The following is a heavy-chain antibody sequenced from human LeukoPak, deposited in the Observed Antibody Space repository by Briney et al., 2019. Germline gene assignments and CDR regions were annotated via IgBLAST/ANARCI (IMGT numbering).Heavy chain of an antibody. CDR3: ARRESYSSSWYDMGYYFDY. V-gene: IGHV1-3*01. Sequence: ASVEVSCKASGYTFTSYAMHWVRQAPGQRLEWMGWINAGNGNTKYSQKFQGRVTITRDTSASTAYMELSSLRSEDTAVYYCARRESYSSSWYDMGYYFDYWGQGTLVTVSS. D-gene: IGHD6-13*01. CDR1: GYTFTSYA. CDR2: INAGNGNT. J-gene: IGHJ4*02.